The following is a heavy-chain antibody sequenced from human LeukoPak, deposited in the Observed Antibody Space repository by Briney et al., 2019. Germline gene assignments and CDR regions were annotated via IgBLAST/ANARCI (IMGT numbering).Heavy chain of an antibody. V-gene: IGHV4-4*07. CDR2: LHPNGGV. CDR1: SDSFSLYY. D-gene: IGHD3-22*01. CDR3: ARVIGVNDKYFDP. Sequence: SETLSLTCNVSSDSFSLYYWSWIRQPAGKGLEWIGRLHPNGGVNYNPSLRSRVTLSGDTSKKQVFLRLTAVTAADTAVCYCARVIGVNDKYFDPWGQGIPVTVTS. J-gene: IGHJ5*02.